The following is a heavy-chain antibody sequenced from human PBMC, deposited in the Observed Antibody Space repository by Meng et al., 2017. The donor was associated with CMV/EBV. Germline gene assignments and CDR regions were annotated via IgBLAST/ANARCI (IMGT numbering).Heavy chain of an antibody. J-gene: IGHJ4*02. CDR3: ARAGTYYYDSSGYYTYYFDY. Sequence: RGSLRLSCAASGFTFSSYSMNWVRQAPGKGLEWVSSISSSSSYIYYADSVKGRFTISRDNAKNSLYLQMNSLRAEDTAVYYCARAGTYYYDSSGYYTYYFDYWGQGTLVTVSS. D-gene: IGHD3-22*01. CDR1: GFTFSSYS. CDR2: ISSSSSYI. V-gene: IGHV3-21*01.